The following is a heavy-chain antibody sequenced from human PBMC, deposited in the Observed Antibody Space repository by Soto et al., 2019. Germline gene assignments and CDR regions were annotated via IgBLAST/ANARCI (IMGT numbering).Heavy chain of an antibody. Sequence: QVQLVQSGAEVKKPGSSVKVSCKASGGTFSSYAISWVRQAPGQGLEWMGGIIPIFGTANYAQQFQGRVTITADESTSTAYMELSSLRSEDTSVYYCGATVTTFLVYYGMDVWGQGTTVTVSS. CDR1: GGTFSSYA. CDR2: IIPIFGTA. J-gene: IGHJ6*02. D-gene: IGHD4-17*01. V-gene: IGHV1-69*12. CDR3: GATVTTFLVYYGMDV.